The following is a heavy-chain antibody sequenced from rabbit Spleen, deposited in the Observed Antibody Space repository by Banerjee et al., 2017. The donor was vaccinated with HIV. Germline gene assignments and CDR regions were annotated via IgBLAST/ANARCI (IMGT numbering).Heavy chain of an antibody. D-gene: IGHD4-2*01. CDR2: INTATGKP. Sequence: QEQLEESGGGLVKPEGSLTLTCKASGFSFSDRDVMCWVRQAPGKGLEWIACINTATGKPVYASWAKGRFTISRTSSTTVALQMTSLTAADTATYFCARDAGTYDYIDVYFNLWGPGTLVTVS. CDR1: GFSFSDRDV. CDR3: ARDAGTYDYIDVYFNL. V-gene: IGHV1S45*01. J-gene: IGHJ4*01.